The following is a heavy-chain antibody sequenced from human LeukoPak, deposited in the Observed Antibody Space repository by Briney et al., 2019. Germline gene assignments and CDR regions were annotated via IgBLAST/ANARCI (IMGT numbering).Heavy chain of an antibody. CDR3: ARSPCDSSGYPFYYFDY. D-gene: IGHD3-22*01. Sequence: SQTLSLTCAISGDSVSSNTAAWNWLRQSPSRGLEWLGRTYYRSKWYNDYALSVKSLIAINPDTSKNQFSLQLNSVTPEDTAVYYCARSPCDSSGYPFYYFDYWGQGTLVTVSS. J-gene: IGHJ4*02. V-gene: IGHV6-1*01. CDR1: GDSVSSNTAA. CDR2: TYYRSKWYN.